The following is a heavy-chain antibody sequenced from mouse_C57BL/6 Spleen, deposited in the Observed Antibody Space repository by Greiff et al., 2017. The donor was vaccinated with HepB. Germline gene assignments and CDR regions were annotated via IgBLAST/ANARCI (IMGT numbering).Heavy chain of an antibody. D-gene: IGHD2-5*01. CDR2: IRLKSDNYAT. CDR3: TGTIYSTFAY. CDR1: GFTFSNYW. Sequence: EVMLVESGGGLVQPGGSMKLSCVASGFTFSNYWMNWVRQSPEKGLEWVAQIRLKSDNYATHYAESVKGRFTISRDDSKSSVYLQMNNLRAEDTGIYYCTGTIYSTFAYWGQGTLVTVSA. V-gene: IGHV6-3*01. J-gene: IGHJ3*01.